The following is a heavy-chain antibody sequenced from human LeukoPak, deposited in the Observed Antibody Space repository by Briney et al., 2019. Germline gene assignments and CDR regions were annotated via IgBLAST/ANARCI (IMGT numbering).Heavy chain of an antibody. V-gene: IGHV4-34*01. CDR3: ARGGRRGAFDI. CDR1: GGSFSGYY. J-gene: IGHJ3*02. D-gene: IGHD1-14*01. Sequence: PSETLSLTCAVYGGSFSGYYWSWIRQPPGKGLEWIGEINHSGSTNYNPSLKSRVTISVDTSKNQFSLKLSSVTAADTAVYYCARGGRRGAFDIWGQGTMVTVSS. CDR2: INHSGST.